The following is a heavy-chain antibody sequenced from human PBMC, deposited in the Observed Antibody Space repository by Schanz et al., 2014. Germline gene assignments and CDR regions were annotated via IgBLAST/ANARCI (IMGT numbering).Heavy chain of an antibody. Sequence: EVQLVESGGGLVQPGGSLRLSCTASGFTFSSYSMNWVRQAPGKGLEWVSYVSRSTPDIYYADSVKGRFTVSRDNAENALYLQMNSLRAEDTGLYFCARGGSGSHYRLDYWGQGTLXTVSS. D-gene: IGHD1-26*01. CDR3: ARGGSGSHYRLDY. J-gene: IGHJ4*02. V-gene: IGHV3-48*01. CDR2: VSRSTPDI. CDR1: GFTFSSYS.